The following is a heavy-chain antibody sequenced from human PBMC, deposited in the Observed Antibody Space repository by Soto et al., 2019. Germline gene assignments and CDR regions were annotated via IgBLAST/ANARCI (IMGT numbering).Heavy chain of an antibody. CDR2: INTDGRT. Sequence: EVQLVESGGGLIPPGGSLRLSCAASGFLGNTASMTWVRRAPGKGLEWLSMINTDGRTLYAESVKGRFTISRDNSKNRLDLQMNSLRAEDTAMYYCARSGYSFAWGYWGQGTLVIVTS. V-gene: IGHV3-53*01. CDR1: GFLGNTAS. J-gene: IGHJ4*02. D-gene: IGHD5-18*01. CDR3: ARSGYSFAWGY.